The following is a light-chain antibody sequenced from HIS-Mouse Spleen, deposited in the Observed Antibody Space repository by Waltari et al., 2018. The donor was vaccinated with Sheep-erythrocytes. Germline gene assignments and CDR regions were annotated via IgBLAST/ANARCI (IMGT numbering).Light chain of an antibody. J-gene: IGLJ3*02. Sequence: QSALTQPASVSGSPGQSITISCTGTSSDVGSYHLVSWYQQHQGKAPKLMIYEGSKRPSGVSNRFSGSKSGNTASLTISGLQAEDEADYYCCSYAGSSTPWVFGGGTKLTVL. CDR2: EGS. CDR1: SSDVGSYHL. CDR3: CSYAGSSTPWV. V-gene: IGLV2-23*01.